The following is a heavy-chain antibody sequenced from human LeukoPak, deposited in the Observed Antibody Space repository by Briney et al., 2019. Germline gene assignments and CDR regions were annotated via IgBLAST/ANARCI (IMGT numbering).Heavy chain of an antibody. V-gene: IGHV3-30*03. J-gene: IGHJ4*02. D-gene: IGHD1-26*01. CDR2: ISYDGSDK. CDR3: ARNGIMGAGYYFDY. Sequence: GGSLRLSCAASGFTFSHYGMHWVRQAPGKGLEWVAVISYDGSDKKYTDSVKGRFTISRDNSKNTLYLQMNSLRAEGTAVYYSARNGIMGAGYYFDYWGQGTLVTVSS. CDR1: GFTFSHYG.